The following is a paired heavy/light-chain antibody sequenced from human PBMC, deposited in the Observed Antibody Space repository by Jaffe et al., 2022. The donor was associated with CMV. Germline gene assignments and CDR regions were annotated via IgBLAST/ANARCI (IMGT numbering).Light chain of an antibody. CDR3: QQYDNLPRPWIT. V-gene: IGKV1-33*01. Sequence: DIQMTQSPSSLSASVGDRVTITCQASQDISNYLNWYQQKPGKAPKLLIYDASNLETGVPSRFSGSGSGTDFTFTISSLQPEDIATYYCQQYDNLPRPWITFGQGTRLEIK. CDR1: QDISNY. J-gene: IGKJ5*01. CDR2: DAS.
Heavy chain of an antibody. CDR1: GFTFSSYG. J-gene: IGHJ6*02. CDR3: ARGRGYSGYLPDYYYYGMDV. CDR2: IWYDGSNK. Sequence: QVQLVESGGGVVQPGRSLRLSCAASGFTFSSYGMHWVRQAPGKGLEWVAVIWYDGSNKYYADSVKGRFTISRDNSKNTLYLQMNSLRAEDTAVYYCARGRGYSGYLPDYYYYGMDVWGQGTTVTVSS. V-gene: IGHV3-33*01. D-gene: IGHD5-12*01.